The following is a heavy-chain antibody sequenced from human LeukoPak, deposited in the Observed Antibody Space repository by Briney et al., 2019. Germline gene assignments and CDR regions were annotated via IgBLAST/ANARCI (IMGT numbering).Heavy chain of an antibody. D-gene: IGHD6-13*01. Sequence: GSLRLSCAASGFTVSSNYMSWVRQAPGKGLEWIGEINHSGSTNYNPSLKSRVTISVDTSKNQFSLKLSSVTAADTAVYYCARAAATSHYYYYYYMDVWGKGTTVTVSS. CDR2: INHSGST. CDR3: ARAAATSHYYYYYYMDV. CDR1: GFTVSSNY. V-gene: IGHV4-34*01. J-gene: IGHJ6*03.